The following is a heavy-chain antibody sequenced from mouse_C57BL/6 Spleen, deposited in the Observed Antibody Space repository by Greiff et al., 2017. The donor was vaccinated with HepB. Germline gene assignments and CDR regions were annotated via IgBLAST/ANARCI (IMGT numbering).Heavy chain of an antibody. CDR3: TRVDYSNYFDY. J-gene: IGHJ2*01. D-gene: IGHD2-12*01. CDR2: ISSGGDYI. Sequence: EVMLVESGEGLVKPGGSLKLSCAASGFTFSSYAMSWVRQTPEKRLEWVAYISSGGDYIYYADTVKGRFTISRDNARNTLYLQMSSLKSEDTAMYYCTRVDYSNYFDYWGQGTTLTVSS. V-gene: IGHV5-9-1*02. CDR1: GFTFSSYA.